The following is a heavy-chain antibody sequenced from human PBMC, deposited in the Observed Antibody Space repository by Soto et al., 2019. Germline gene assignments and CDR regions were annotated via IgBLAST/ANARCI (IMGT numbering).Heavy chain of an antibody. J-gene: IGHJ4*02. CDR1: GFSFGSYA. D-gene: IGHD3-3*01. V-gene: IGHV3-23*01. CDR3: ARWSYLDY. Sequence: GGSLRLSCAASGFSFGSYALSGVRQDPGKGLEWVSTISGSDGKTFYADSVKGRFSISRDTSQSTLYLQMNSLRADDTAMYYCARWSYLDYWGQGTRVTVSS. CDR2: ISGSDGKT.